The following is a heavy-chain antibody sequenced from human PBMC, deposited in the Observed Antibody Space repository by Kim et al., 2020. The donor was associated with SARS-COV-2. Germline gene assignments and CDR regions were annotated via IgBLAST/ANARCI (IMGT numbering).Heavy chain of an antibody. V-gene: IGHV3-64D*09. J-gene: IGHJ4*02. CDR3: VNGSPFYGDYSSLPFDY. D-gene: IGHD4-17*01. Sequence: VQGRFTISRDNSKNTLYLQMSSLRADDTAVYYCVNGSPFYGDYSSLPFDYWGQGTLVTVSS.